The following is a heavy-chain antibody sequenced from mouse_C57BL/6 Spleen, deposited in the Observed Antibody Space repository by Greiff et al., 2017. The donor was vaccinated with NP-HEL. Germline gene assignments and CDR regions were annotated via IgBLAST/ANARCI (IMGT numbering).Heavy chain of an antibody. CDR3: ARQDVGRLFDY. Sequence: ESGPGLVKPSQSLSLTCSVTGYSITSGYYWNWIRQFPGNKLEWMGYISYDGSNNYNPSLKNRISITRDTSKNQFFLKLNSVTTEDTATYYCARQDVGRLFDYWGQGTTLTVSS. CDR1: GYSITSGYY. J-gene: IGHJ2*01. D-gene: IGHD4-1*01. CDR2: ISYDGSN. V-gene: IGHV3-6*01.